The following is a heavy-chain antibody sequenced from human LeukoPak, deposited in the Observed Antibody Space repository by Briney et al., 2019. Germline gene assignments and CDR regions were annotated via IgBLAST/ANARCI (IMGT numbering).Heavy chain of an antibody. CDR1: RYTFVTNG. CDR3: ARASFDH. V-gene: IGHV1-18*01. CDR2: ISTYNSNR. Sequence: ASVKVSCKASRYTFVTNGTNCGRQAPGQGPEWIGWISTYNSNRKYALKLQDRVSLTRDTTTTTAYMELKSLTSDDRAVYYCARASFDHWGLGTLVIVSS. J-gene: IGHJ4*02.